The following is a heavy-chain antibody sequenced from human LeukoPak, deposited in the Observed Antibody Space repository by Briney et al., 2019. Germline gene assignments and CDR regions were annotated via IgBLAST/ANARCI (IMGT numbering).Heavy chain of an antibody. D-gene: IGHD3-10*01. V-gene: IGHV3-30*02. CDR2: IRYDASNK. Sequence: GGSLRLSCAASGFTFSSYGMHWVRQAPGKGLEWVAFIRYDASNKYYADSVKGRFTISRDNSKNTLYLQMNSLRAEDTAVYYCAKERGAFDIWGQGTMVTVSS. CDR3: AKERGAFDI. J-gene: IGHJ3*02. CDR1: GFTFSSYG.